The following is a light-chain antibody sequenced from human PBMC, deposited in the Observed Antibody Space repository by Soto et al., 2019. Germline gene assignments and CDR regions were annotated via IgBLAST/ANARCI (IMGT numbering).Light chain of an antibody. CDR1: QSISSS. J-gene: IGKJ2*01. V-gene: IGKV1-5*01. CDR3: QQYESSPYS. CDR2: GAS. Sequence: IQMTQSPSTVSASVGDRVTITCRASQSISSSLAWYQQKPGKAPKVLIYGASSLDSGVPSRFSGSGYGTEFTLTVSSLQPGDFATYSCQQYESSPYSFGQGTKLEIK.